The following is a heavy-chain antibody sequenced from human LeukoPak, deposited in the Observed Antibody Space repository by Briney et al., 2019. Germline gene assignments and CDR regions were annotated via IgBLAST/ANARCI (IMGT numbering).Heavy chain of an antibody. CDR2: IIPIFGTA. J-gene: IGHJ4*02. CDR1: GGTFSSYA. Sequence: SVKVSCKASGGTFSSYAISWVRQAPGQGLEWMGGIIPIFGTANYAQKFQGRVTITTDESTSPAYMELSSLRSEDTAVYYCATGAAAYNYYFDYWGQGTLVTVSS. D-gene: IGHD6-13*01. CDR3: ATGAAAYNYYFDY. V-gene: IGHV1-69*05.